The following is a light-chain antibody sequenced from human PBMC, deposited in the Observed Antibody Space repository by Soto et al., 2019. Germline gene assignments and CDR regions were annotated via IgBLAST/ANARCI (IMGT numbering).Light chain of an antibody. CDR1: ESVRSSY. CDR2: TTS. J-gene: IGKJ1*01. Sequence: EIVLTQSPGTLSLSPGERATLSCRASESVRSSYIAWYQQKPGQAPRLLIYTTSTRATGIPDRCSGSGSGTEFTLTISRLEPEDFAVFDCQQYGSSPWTCGQGTKVEIK. CDR3: QQYGSSPWT. V-gene: IGKV3-20*01.